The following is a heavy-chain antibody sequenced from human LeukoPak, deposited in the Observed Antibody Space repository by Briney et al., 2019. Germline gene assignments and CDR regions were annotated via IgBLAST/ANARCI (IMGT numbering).Heavy chain of an antibody. V-gene: IGHV3-23*01. CDR1: GFTFSSYA. J-gene: IGHJ4*02. CDR3: VKARGIQLWLPGDY. Sequence: GGSLRLSCAASGFTFSSYAMSWVRQAPGKGLEWVSAISGSGGSTYYADSVKGRFTISRDNSKNTLYLQMSSLRAEDTAVYYCVKARGIQLWLPGDYWGQGTLVTVSS. D-gene: IGHD5-18*01. CDR2: ISGSGGST.